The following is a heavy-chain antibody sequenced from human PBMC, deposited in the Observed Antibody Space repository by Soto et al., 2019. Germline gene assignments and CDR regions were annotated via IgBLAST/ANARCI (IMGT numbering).Heavy chain of an antibody. CDR2: IIPIFGTA. V-gene: IGHV1-69*12. Sequence: QVQLVQSGAEVKKPGSSVKVSCKASGGTFSSYAISWVRQAPGQGLEWMGGIIPIFGTANYAQKFQGRVTITADESTSNGYMELRRLRSEGTAVYYCARVPRVGATMGWDFDSWGQGTLVTVSS. CDR3: ARVPRVGATMGWDFDS. CDR1: GGTFSSYA. J-gene: IGHJ4*02. D-gene: IGHD1-26*01.